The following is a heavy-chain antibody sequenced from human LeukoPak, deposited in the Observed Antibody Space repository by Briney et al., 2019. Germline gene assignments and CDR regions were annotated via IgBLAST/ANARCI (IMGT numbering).Heavy chain of an antibody. CDR2: IRYDGGNH. Sequence: GGSLRLSCAASRFTFSRNGLHWVRQAPGKGLEWVAFIRYDGGNHCYADSVKGRFSISRDNSKNTLYLQLNSLRVEDTAVYYCAKDGDYCIDFWGQGTLVTVSS. J-gene: IGHJ4*02. D-gene: IGHD2-15*01. CDR1: RFTFSRNG. V-gene: IGHV3-30*02. CDR3: AKDGDYCIDF.